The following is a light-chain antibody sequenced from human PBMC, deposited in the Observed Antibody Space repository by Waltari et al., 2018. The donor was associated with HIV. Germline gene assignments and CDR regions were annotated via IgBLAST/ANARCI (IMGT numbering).Light chain of an antibody. CDR2: DAS. J-gene: IGKJ3*01. CDR1: QNVINF. Sequence: EIVLTQSPATLSLSPGERATLSCRASQNVINFLAWYQQRPGQAPRLLIYDASIRATGIPARCSGSGSGTDFTLTISSLEPEDSAVYYCQQRKHWPPLTFGPGTKVEIK. CDR3: QQRKHWPPLT. V-gene: IGKV3-11*01.